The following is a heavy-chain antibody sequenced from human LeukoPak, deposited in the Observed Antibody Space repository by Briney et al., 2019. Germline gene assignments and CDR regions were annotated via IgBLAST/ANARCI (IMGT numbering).Heavy chain of an antibody. CDR2: ISYDGSNK. J-gene: IGHJ4*02. Sequence: SGGSLRLSCAASGFTFSSYAMHWVRQAPGKGMEWVAVISYDGSNKYYADSLKGRFPISRDNSKNTLYLQMNRLSAEDTAVYYCARDFVNGYFDYWGQGTLVTVSS. V-gene: IGHV3-30-3*01. CDR1: GFTFSSYA. CDR3: ARDFVNGYFDY.